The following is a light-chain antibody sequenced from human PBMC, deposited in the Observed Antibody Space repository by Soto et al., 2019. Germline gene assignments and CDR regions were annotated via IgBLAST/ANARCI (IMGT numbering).Light chain of an antibody. CDR2: GNM. V-gene: IGLV1-40*01. CDR3: QSYDSSLSGYV. Sequence: QSVLTQPPSVSGAPGQTVIISCSGSSSNIGAPYDVNWYRQLPGTAPKLLIYGNMNRPSGVPDRFSGSKSGTSASLAITGLQTEDDADYYCQSYDSSLSGYVFGTGTKLTVL. CDR1: SSNIGAPYD. J-gene: IGLJ1*01.